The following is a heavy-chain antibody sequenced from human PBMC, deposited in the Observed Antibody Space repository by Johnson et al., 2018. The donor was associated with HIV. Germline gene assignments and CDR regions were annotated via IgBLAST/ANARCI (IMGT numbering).Heavy chain of an antibody. D-gene: IGHD3-16*01. CDR2: INGDGSRT. CDR3: VRTSCTGARCLGYDPFDV. Sequence: VQLVESGGGLVQPGGSLRLSCGASGFTFNDHWMQWVRQAPGKGLVWVSRINGDGSRTSYADSVKGRFTIARDNAKNTLFLEMKSLRAEDTAVYYCVRTSCTGARCLGYDPFDVWGQVTMLTVSS. V-gene: IGHV3-74*02. J-gene: IGHJ3*01. CDR1: GFTFNDHW.